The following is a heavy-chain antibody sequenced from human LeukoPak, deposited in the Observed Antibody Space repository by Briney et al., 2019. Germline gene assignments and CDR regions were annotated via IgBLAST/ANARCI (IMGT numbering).Heavy chain of an antibody. V-gene: IGHV1-2*02. CDR2: IGPTGNT. CDR1: GYTFTAYY. J-gene: IGHJ4*02. D-gene: IGHD3-16*01. CDR3: ARESLGGLKYFDD. Sequence: ASVKVSCKASGYTFTAYYMHWVRQAPGQGLEWIGCIGPTGNTVYVQKFQGRVTVTRDTSINTVYMEVNSLRSDDTAVYSCARESLGGLKYFDDWGQGTLVTVSP.